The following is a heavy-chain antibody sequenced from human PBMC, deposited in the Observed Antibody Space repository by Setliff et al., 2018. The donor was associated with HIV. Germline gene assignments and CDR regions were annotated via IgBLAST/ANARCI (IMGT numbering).Heavy chain of an antibody. V-gene: IGHV1-8*02. CDR3: ARGRVMVYANRRYYYYMDV. CDR2: MSPNSSNT. D-gene: IGHD2-8*01. Sequence: ASVKVSCKASGFTFINYDINWVRQAPGQGLEWMGWMSPNSSNTGYAQKFQGRVAMTRNTSINTAYVELSSLRSEDTAVYYCARGRVMVYANRRYYYYMDVWGKGTTGTVFS. J-gene: IGHJ6*03. CDR1: GFTFINYD.